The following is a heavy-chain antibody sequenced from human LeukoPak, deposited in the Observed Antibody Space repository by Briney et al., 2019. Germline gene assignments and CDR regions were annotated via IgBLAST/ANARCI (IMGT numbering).Heavy chain of an antibody. J-gene: IGHJ4*02. Sequence: GRSLRLSCAASGFTFSSYAMHWVRQAPGKGLEWVAVISYDGSNKYYADSVKGRFTISRDNSKNTLYLRMNSLRAEDTAVYYCARGYYDILTPWSYWGQGTLVTVSS. CDR3: ARGYYDILTPWSY. V-gene: IGHV3-30*04. CDR2: ISYDGSNK. CDR1: GFTFSSYA. D-gene: IGHD3-9*01.